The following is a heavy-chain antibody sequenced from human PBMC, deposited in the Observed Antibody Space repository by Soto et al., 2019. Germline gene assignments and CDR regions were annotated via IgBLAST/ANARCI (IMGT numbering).Heavy chain of an antibody. Sequence: GGSLSLSCAASGFTFSSYAMSWVRQAPGKGLEWVSAISGSGGSTYYADSVKGRFTISRDNSKNTLYLQMNSLRAEDTAVYYCAKGDSGSYYSYYYGMDVWGQGTTVTVSS. CDR2: ISGSGGST. D-gene: IGHD1-26*01. CDR3: AKGDSGSYYSYYYGMDV. V-gene: IGHV3-23*01. J-gene: IGHJ6*02. CDR1: GFTFSSYA.